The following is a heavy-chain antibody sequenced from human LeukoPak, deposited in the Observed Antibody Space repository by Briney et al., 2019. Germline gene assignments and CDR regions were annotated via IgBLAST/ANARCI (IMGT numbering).Heavy chain of an antibody. V-gene: IGHV4-34*01. Sequence: SETLSLTCAVYGGSFSGYYWSWIRQPPGKGLEWIGEINHSGSTNYNPSLKSRVTISVDTSKNQFSLKLSSVTAADTAVYYCAREIPGGSGGRKGNWFDPWGQGTLVTVSS. J-gene: IGHJ5*02. D-gene: IGHD3-10*01. CDR1: GGSFSGYY. CDR2: INHSGST. CDR3: AREIPGGSGGRKGNWFDP.